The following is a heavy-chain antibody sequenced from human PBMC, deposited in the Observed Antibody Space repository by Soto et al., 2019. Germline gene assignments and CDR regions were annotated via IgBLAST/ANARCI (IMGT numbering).Heavy chain of an antibody. J-gene: IGHJ4*02. Sequence: PGESLKISCKGSGYSFTSYWIGWVRQMPGKGLEWMGIIYPGDSDTRYSPSFQGQVTISADKSISTAYLQWSSLKASDTAMYYCARLERPTKGGTMIVLVSQKGPFDYWGQGTLVTVSS. CDR3: ARLERPTKGGTMIVLVSQKGPFDY. V-gene: IGHV5-51*01. CDR2: IYPGDSDT. D-gene: IGHD3-22*01. CDR1: GYSFTSYW.